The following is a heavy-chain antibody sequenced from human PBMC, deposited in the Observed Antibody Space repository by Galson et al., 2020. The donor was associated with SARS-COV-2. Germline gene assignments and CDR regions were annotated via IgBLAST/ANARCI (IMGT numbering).Heavy chain of an antibody. CDR1: GGSISNSNW. D-gene: IGHD3-9*01. CDR3: AGARPDYDILTGYSRALEN. CDR2: IYHSEST. J-gene: IGHJ3*02. Sequence: ASETLSLTCGVSGGSISNSNWWTWVRQPPGKGLEWIGEIYHSESTNYNPSLKSRVTMSVDKSKNQFSLKLISVTAADTAIYYCAGARPDYDILTGYSRALENWGQGTMVTVSS. V-gene: IGHV4-4*02.